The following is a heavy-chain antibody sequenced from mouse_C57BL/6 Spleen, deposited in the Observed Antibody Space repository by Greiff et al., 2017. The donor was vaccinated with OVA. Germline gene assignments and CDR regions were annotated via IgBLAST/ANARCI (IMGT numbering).Heavy chain of an antibody. V-gene: IGHV1-76*01. D-gene: IGHD2-14*01. CDR2: IYPGSGNT. J-gene: IGHJ2*01. CDR1: GYTFPDYY. Sequence: QVQLQQSGAELVRPGASVKLSCKASGYTFPDYYINWVKQRPGPGLEWIARIYPGSGNTYYNEKFKGKATLTAEKASSTAYMQLSSLTSEDSAVYFCARRYGDYWGQGTTLTVSS. CDR3: ARRYGDY.